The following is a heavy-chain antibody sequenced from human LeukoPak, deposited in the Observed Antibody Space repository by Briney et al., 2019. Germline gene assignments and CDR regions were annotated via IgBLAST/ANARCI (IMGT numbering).Heavy chain of an antibody. CDR3: ARDRPTSKIVATTTNWFDP. D-gene: IGHD5-12*01. CDR2: ISSSSSTI. J-gene: IGHJ5*02. CDR1: GFTFSSYS. V-gene: IGHV3-48*04. Sequence: GGSLRLSCAASGFTFSSYSMNWVRQAPGKGLEWVSYISSSSSTIYYADSVKGRFTISRGNAKNSLYLQMNSLRAEDTAVYYCARDRPTSKIVATTTNWFDPWGQGTLVTVSS.